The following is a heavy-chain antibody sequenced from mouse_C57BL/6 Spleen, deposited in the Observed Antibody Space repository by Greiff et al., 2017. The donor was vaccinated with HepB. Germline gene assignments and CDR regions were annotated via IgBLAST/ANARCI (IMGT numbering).Heavy chain of an antibody. Sequence: QVQLKESGAELVRPGASVTLSCKASGYTFTDYEMHWVKQTPVHGLEWIGAIDPETGGTAYNQKFKGKAILTADKSSSTAYMELRSLTSEDSAVYYCTRFDYGGYAMDYWGQGTSVTVSS. CDR3: TRFDYGGYAMDY. V-gene: IGHV1-15*01. CDR2: IDPETGGT. CDR1: GYTFTDYE. D-gene: IGHD2-4*01. J-gene: IGHJ4*01.